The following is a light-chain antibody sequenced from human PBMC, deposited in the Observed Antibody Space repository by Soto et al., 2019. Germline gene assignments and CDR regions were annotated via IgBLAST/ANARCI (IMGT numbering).Light chain of an antibody. V-gene: IGLV1-40*01. CDR2: GNS. J-gene: IGLJ1*01. CDR1: SSNIGAGYD. Sequence: QSALTQPPSVSGAPGQRVTISCTGSSSNIGAGYDVHWYQQLPGTAPKLLFYGNSNRPSGVPDRFSGSKSGTSASLAITGLQAEDEADYYCQSHDSSLSRDVFGTGTKLTVL. CDR3: QSHDSSLSRDV.